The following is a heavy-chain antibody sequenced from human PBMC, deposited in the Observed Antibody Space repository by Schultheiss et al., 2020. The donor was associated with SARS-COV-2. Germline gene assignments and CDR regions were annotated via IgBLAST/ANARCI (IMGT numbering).Heavy chain of an antibody. CDR3: ARTTVAPPDY. CDR1: GGSISSYY. J-gene: IGHJ4*02. D-gene: IGHD4-23*01. Sequence: SETLSLTCTVSGGSISSYYWSWIRQPPGKGLEWIGYIYYSGSTYYNPSLKSRVTISGDTSKNHFSLKLSSVTAADTAVYYCARTTVAPPDYWGQGTLVTVSS. CDR2: IYYSGST. V-gene: IGHV4-59*08.